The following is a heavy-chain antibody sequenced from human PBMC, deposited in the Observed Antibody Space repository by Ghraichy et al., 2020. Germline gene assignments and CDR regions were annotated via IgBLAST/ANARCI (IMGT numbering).Heavy chain of an antibody. J-gene: IGHJ4*02. CDR2: VWYDGRS. CDR1: GGSLSSKSYY. V-gene: IGHV4-39*01. D-gene: IGHD6-19*01. Sequence: SQTLSLTCTVSGGSLSSKSYYRTWIRQTPGKGLEWVGSVWYDGRSYYNPSLKDRVTISADTSKNQFSLKIKAVTAAATAVYYCARAVSGAASYLDYWGRGSLVTVSS. CDR3: ARAVSGAASYLDY.